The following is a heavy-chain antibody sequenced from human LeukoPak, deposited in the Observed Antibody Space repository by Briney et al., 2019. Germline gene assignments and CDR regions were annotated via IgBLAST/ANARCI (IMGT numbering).Heavy chain of an antibody. CDR3: ARVYCSGGSCYNRHFDY. J-gene: IGHJ4*02. Sequence: ASVKVSCKASGYTFTSYGISWVRQAPGQGLEWMGWISAYNGNTNYAQKLQGRVTMTTDTSTSTAYMELRSLRSDDTAVHYCARVYCSGGSCYNRHFDYWGQGTLVTVSS. CDR1: GYTFTSYG. V-gene: IGHV1-18*01. D-gene: IGHD2-15*01. CDR2: ISAYNGNT.